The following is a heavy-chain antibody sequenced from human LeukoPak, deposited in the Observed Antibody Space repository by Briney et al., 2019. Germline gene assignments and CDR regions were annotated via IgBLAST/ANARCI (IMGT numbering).Heavy chain of an antibody. V-gene: IGHV1-8*01. J-gene: IGHJ4*02. Sequence: ASVKVSCKASGYTFTSYDINWVRQATGQGLEWMGWMNPNSGNTGYAQKFQGRVTMTRNTSISTAYMELSSLRSEDTAVYYCARASARYCSGGSCYRFDYWGQGTLVTVSS. CDR1: GYTFTSYD. D-gene: IGHD2-15*01. CDR3: ARASARYCSGGSCYRFDY. CDR2: MNPNSGNT.